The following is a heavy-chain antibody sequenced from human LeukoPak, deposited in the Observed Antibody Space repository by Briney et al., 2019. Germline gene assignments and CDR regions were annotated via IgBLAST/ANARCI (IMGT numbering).Heavy chain of an antibody. V-gene: IGHV3-30*18. Sequence: PGGSLILSCAASGFIFSGYGMHWVRQAPGKGLEWVAVISYDGSNKYYADSVKGRFTISRDNSKNTLYLQMNSLRAEDTAVFYCAKDSGRRYFDWLFDYWGQGTLVTVSS. CDR2: ISYDGSNK. CDR3: AKDSGRRYFDWLFDY. D-gene: IGHD3-9*01. CDR1: GFIFSGYG. J-gene: IGHJ4*02.